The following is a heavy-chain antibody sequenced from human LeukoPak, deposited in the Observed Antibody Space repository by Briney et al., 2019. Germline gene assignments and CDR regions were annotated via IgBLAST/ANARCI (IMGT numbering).Heavy chain of an antibody. Sequence: GGTQTLSCAASGFTFSAYYTSWIRQAPGEGQMWVSYFSSSSSYTNNADSVKGRFTISRDNAKNSLYLQMNSLRAEDTAVYYCARTSDILTGYYPYWGQGTLVTVSS. V-gene: IGHV3-11*03. CDR1: GFTFSAYY. CDR2: FSSSSSYT. CDR3: ARTSDILTGYYPY. J-gene: IGHJ4*02. D-gene: IGHD3-9*01.